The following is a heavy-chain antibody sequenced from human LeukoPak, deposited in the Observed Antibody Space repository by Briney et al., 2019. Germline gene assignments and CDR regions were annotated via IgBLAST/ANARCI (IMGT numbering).Heavy chain of an antibody. V-gene: IGHV3-48*03. CDR2: ISSSGSTI. D-gene: IGHD6-19*01. CDR1: GFTFSSYE. Sequence: GGSLRLSCAASGFTFSSYEMNWVRQAPGKGLEWVSYISSSGSTIYYADSVKGRLTISRDNAKNSLYLQMNSLRAEDTAVYYCARDMGYSSGWYHPSTYYYYGMDVWGKGTTVTVSS. CDR3: ARDMGYSSGWYHPSTYYYYGMDV. J-gene: IGHJ6*04.